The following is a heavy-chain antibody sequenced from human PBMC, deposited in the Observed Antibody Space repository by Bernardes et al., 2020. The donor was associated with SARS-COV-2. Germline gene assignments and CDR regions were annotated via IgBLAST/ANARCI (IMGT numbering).Heavy chain of an antibody. D-gene: IGHD6-25*01. Sequence: GGSLRLSCAASGFIVSSHYMSWVRQSPGKGLEWVSVIHTSGITNYADSVKGRFTISRDNSKNILYLQMSSLRLQDTALYYCARDSIAAADALGAFDIWGQGTMVTVSS. V-gene: IGHV3-66*03. CDR2: IHTSGIT. J-gene: IGHJ3*02. CDR1: GFIVSSHY. CDR3: ARDSIAAADALGAFDI.